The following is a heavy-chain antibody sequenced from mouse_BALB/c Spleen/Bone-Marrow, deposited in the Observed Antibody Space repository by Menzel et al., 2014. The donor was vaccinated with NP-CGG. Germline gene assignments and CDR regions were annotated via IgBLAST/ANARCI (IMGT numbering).Heavy chain of an antibody. CDR2: IAPGSGST. CDR1: GYTFTSYW. D-gene: IGHD2-14*01. Sequence: DLVKPGASVKLSCKASGYTFTSYWINWIKQRPGQGLEWIGRIAPGSGSTYYNEVFKGKAILTVDTSSSTAYIQLSSLSSEDSAVYFCAYYRYDVNYWGKGTTLTVSS. J-gene: IGHJ2*01. V-gene: IGHV1S41*01. CDR3: AYYRYDVNY.